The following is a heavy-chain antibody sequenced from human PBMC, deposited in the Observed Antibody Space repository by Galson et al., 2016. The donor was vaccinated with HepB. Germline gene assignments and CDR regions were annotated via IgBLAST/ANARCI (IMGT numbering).Heavy chain of an antibody. CDR2: ISAYNGNT. CDR3: AKGSYYYDSSGILRNYYYYGMDV. Sequence: SVKVSCKASGYTFTSYGISWVRQAPGQGLEWMGWISAYNGNTNYAQKLQGRVTMTTDTSTSTAYMDLRSLRSDDTAVYYCAKGSYYYDSSGILRNYYYYGMDVCGQGTTVTVSS. J-gene: IGHJ6*02. D-gene: IGHD3-22*01. V-gene: IGHV1-18*04. CDR1: GYTFTSYG.